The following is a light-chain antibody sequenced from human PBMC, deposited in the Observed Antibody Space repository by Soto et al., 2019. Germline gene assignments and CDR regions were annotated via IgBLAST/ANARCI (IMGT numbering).Light chain of an antibody. V-gene: IGLV2-14*01. CDR2: EVS. CDR3: SSYTSTSTLYV. J-gene: IGLJ1*01. Sequence: QSVLTQPVSVSGSPGQSITISCTGSNSDIGTYNYVSWYQQLPGKAPKLVISEVSNRPSGISGRFSGSKSGNAASLTISGLQAEDEATYYCSSYTSTSTLYVFGPGTKVTVL. CDR1: NSDIGTYNY.